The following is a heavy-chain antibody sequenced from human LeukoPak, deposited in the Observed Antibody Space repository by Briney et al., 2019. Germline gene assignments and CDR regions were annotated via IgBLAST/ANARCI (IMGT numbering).Heavy chain of an antibody. CDR2: ISASCGNT. Sequence: GGSLTLTCAATGFTFHNYAMTWVRQPAGKGLAWVSSISASCGNTYYPDSRKGRFTISTNKTKNALYLQMNSLRAEDAAVYYCAKGCPHQFRSSWPSNFDSWGQGTLVTVSS. CDR1: GFTFHNYA. J-gene: IGHJ4*02. D-gene: IGHD6-13*01. V-gene: IGHV3-23*01. CDR3: AKGCPHQFRSSWPSNFDS.